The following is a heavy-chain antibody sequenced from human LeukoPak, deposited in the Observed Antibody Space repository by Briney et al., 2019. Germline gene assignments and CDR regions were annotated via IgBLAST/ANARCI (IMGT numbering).Heavy chain of an antibody. CDR1: GGTFTSYA. Sequence: SSEKVSRKASGGTFTSYAISWVRQAPGQGLEWMGGIIPLFCTASDAQKFQGRVTSTTDESTSTDYMELSSLRSEDTAVYYGARSIAAAEYYYDYYMDVWGKGTTVTVSS. CDR3: ARSIAAAEYYYDYYMDV. V-gene: IGHV1-69*05. J-gene: IGHJ6*03. CDR2: IIPLFCTA. D-gene: IGHD6-13*01.